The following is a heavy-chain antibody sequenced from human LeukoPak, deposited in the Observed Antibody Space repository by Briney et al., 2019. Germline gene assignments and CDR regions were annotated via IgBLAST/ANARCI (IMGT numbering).Heavy chain of an antibody. CDR2: IIPILGIA. CDR1: GGTFSSYA. D-gene: IGHD5-12*01. CDR3: ARDRYSGYDLDY. V-gene: IGHV1-69*04. Sequence: SVKVSCKASGGTFSSYAISWVRQAPGQGLERMGRIIPILGIANYAQKFQGRGTITADKSTSTAYMELSSLRSEDTAVYYCARDRYSGYDLDYWGQGTLVTVSS. J-gene: IGHJ4*02.